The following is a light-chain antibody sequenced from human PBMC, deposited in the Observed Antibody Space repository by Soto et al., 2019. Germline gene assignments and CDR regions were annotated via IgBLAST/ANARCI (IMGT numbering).Light chain of an antibody. J-gene: IGKJ1*01. CDR1: KDIRSS. CDR2: SAS. CDR3: QQADSFPWT. V-gene: IGKV1D-12*01. Sequence: RVTQSPSSVSASVGDSVTITSQKSKDIRSSVAWYQQQRGKAPNLXIFSASALQRGVPPRVSGSGSWTTFTLTVSSLQPEDFETDYCQQADSFPWTFGQGTKVDIK.